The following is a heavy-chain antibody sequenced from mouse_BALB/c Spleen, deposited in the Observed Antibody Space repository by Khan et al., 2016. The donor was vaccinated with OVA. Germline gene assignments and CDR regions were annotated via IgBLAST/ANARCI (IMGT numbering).Heavy chain of an antibody. CDR2: ISYSGST. J-gene: IGHJ3*01. D-gene: IGHD3-3*01. Sequence: VQLKESGPGLVKPSQSLSLTCTVTGYSITSDYAWNWIRQFPGNKLEWMGYISYSGSTSYTPSLKSRISVTRDTSKNQFFLQLHSVTSEDTATYYCVRGRAYWGQGTLVTVSA. CDR1: GYSITSDYA. V-gene: IGHV3-2*02. CDR3: VRGRAY.